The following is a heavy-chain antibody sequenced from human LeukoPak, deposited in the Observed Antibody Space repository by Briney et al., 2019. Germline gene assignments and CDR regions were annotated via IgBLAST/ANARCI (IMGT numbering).Heavy chain of an antibody. D-gene: IGHD2-2*02. CDR3: ASIYYFQH. J-gene: IGHJ1*01. V-gene: IGHV3-11*06. Sequence: GRFTISRDNAKNSLYLQMNSLRAEDTAVYYCASIYYFQHWGQGTLVTVSS.